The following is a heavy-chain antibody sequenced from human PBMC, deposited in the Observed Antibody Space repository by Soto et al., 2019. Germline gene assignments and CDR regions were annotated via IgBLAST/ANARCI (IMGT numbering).Heavy chain of an antibody. CDR1: GFSFGPAW. V-gene: IGHV3-15*01. D-gene: IGHD6-19*01. CDR2: IKSKTSGETR. Sequence: VGPLGLSCAAFGFSFGPAWVTWVRPAPGKWLEWVALIKSKTSGETRSYAAPVKGRFTISIDDSENTVFLQMDSLKTEDTAGHYRVIDAAARGCTELDDWRRGSLDP. J-gene: IGHJ5*02. CDR3: VIDAAARGCTELDDWRRGSLDP.